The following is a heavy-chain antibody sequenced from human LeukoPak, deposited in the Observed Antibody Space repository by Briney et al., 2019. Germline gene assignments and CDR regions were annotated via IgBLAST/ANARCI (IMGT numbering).Heavy chain of an antibody. V-gene: IGHV3-11*04. J-gene: IGHJ6*04. D-gene: IGHD3-10*02. CDR2: ISSSSRTI. Sequence: GGTLRLSCAASGFTFSDYYMSWIRQAPGKGLEWISYISSSSRTIYYADSVKGRFTISRDNAKNSLYPQMSSLRAEDTAVYYCAELGITMIGGVWGKGTTVTISS. CDR3: AELGITMIGGV. CDR1: GFTFSDYY.